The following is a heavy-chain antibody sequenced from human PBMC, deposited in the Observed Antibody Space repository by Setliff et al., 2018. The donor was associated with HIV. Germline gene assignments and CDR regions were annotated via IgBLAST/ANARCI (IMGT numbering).Heavy chain of an antibody. D-gene: IGHD4-17*01. CDR2: IYTSGTT. V-gene: IGHV4-4*08. J-gene: IGHJ4*02. Sequence: SETLSLTCTVSGGSIRSYYWSWIRQPAGKGLEWIGYIYTSGTTNYNPSLKSRGTISIDTTSKKFSLKLNSVTAADTAVYYCARLGIYGDYLDHWGQGTLVTVSS. CDR1: GGSIRSYY. CDR3: ARLGIYGDYLDH.